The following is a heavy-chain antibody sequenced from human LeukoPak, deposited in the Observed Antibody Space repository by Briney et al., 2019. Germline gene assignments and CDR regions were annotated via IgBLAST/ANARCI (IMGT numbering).Heavy chain of an antibody. CDR3: ARVSGSYYFDY. D-gene: IGHD1-26*01. CDR2: IYSVVTT. CDR1: GFTLSRNY. J-gene: IGHJ4*02. V-gene: IGHV3-53*01. Sequence: GGSLRLSCAASGFTLSRNYMSWVRQAPGKGLEWVSVIYSVVTTYYPDSVNRPFTISRDNSKITLYLQMNSLRAEDTAVYYCARVSGSYYFDYWCQGTLVTVSS.